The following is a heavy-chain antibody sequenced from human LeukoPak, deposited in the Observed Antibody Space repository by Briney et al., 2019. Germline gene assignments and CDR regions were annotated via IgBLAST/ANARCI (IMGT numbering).Heavy chain of an antibody. V-gene: IGHV3-23*01. D-gene: IGHD6-6*01. CDR2: INYSGGSP. Sequence: GGSLRLSCAASGFTFSSHAMSWVRQAPGKGLEWVSSINYSGGSPFYADFVKGRFSISRDNSKNTLCLQINTVRGEDTAMYYCAKDSNSRSFDYWGQGTLVTVSS. CDR1: GFTFSSHA. CDR3: AKDSNSRSFDY. J-gene: IGHJ4*01.